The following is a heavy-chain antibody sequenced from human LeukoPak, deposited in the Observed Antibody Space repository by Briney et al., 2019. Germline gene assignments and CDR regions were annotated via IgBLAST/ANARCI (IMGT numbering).Heavy chain of an antibody. J-gene: IGHJ4*02. D-gene: IGHD6-6*01. Sequence: GASVKVSCKASGYIFTKYGIDWVRQTPGQGLEWMGWISAYDHKTDYAQKFQGRVTLTTDTSTSTGYMELRSLRSDDTAVYYCARGGGASSSVHLDYWGQGTLVTVSS. CDR2: ISAYDHKT. CDR3: ARGGGASSSVHLDY. CDR1: GYIFTKYG. V-gene: IGHV1-18*01.